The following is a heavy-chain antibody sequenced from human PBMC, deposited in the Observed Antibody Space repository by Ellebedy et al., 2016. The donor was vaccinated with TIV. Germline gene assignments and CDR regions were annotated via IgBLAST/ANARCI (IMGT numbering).Heavy chain of an antibody. J-gene: IGHJ4*02. V-gene: IGHV3-48*01. CDR3: ARELDKSSGWYGGSAY. Sequence: PGGSLRLSCAASGFIISGDWMSWVRQAPGTGLEWVSYISSPGTTIYYADSVKGRFTISRDNSMTTLYLEMNSLRAEDTAVYYCARELDKSSGWYGGSAYWGQGTQVTVCS. CDR2: ISSPGTTI. D-gene: IGHD6-19*01. CDR1: GFIISGDW.